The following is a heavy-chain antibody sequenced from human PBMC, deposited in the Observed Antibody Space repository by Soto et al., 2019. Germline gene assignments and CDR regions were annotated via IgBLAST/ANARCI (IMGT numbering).Heavy chain of an antibody. Sequence: PGGSLELSCAASGFTLSNYVMSWVGQAPGKGLECVSTLFPSGHITYYAHSLKCRFTISRYNSKNTLYLQMISLRAEDTAVYYCARYISGWYRGVAFDIWGQGTMVTV. J-gene: IGHJ3*02. CDR1: GFTLSNYV. CDR2: LFPSGHIT. CDR3: ARYISGWYRGVAFDI. D-gene: IGHD6-19*01. V-gene: IGHV3-23*01.